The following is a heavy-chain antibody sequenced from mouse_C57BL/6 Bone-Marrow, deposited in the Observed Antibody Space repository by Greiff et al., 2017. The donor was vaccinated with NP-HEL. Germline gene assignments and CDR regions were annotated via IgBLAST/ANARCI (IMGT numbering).Heavy chain of an antibody. Sequence: VQLKEPGAELVKPGASVKLSCKASVYTFTSYWMQWVKQRPGQGLEWIGEIDPSDSYTNYNQKFKGKATLTVDTSSSTAYMQLSSLTSEDSAVYYCARWDAWFAYWGQGTLVTVSA. J-gene: IGHJ3*01. V-gene: IGHV1-50*01. D-gene: IGHD4-1*01. CDR1: VYTFTSYW. CDR2: IDPSDSYT. CDR3: ARWDAWFAY.